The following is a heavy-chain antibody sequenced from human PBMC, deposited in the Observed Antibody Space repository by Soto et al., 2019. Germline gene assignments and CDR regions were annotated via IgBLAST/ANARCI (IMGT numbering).Heavy chain of an antibody. CDR3: ARFGGSTFLKPQFDY. D-gene: IGHD2-2*01. CDR2: IYPDDSNT. J-gene: IGHJ4*02. CDR1: GYRFTTYW. Sequence: ESLKFSCKVSGYRFTTYWIAWVRQMPGKGLEWMGIIYPDDSNTRYRPSFQGQVTISADKSISTAYLQWSSLKASETGMYYCARFGGSTFLKPQFDYWGQGILVTVHS. V-gene: IGHV5-51*01.